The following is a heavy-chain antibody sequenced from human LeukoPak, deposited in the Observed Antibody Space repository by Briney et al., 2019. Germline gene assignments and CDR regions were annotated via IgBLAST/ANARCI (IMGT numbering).Heavy chain of an antibody. CDR3: AKDGLGSCPNGVCDYYMDV. CDR1: GFTFDDYA. J-gene: IGHJ6*03. D-gene: IGHD2-8*01. Sequence: GGSLRLSCAASGFTFDDYAMHWVRQTPGKGLEWVSLISWNGGNTYYADSVKGRFTISRDNSKNSLYLQMNSLRVEDTALYYCAKDGLGSCPNGVCDYYMDVWGKGTTVTVSS. CDR2: ISWNGGNT. V-gene: IGHV3-43D*03.